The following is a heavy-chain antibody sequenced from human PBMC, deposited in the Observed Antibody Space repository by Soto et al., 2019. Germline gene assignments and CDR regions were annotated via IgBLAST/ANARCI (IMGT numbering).Heavy chain of an antibody. J-gene: IGHJ6*03. V-gene: IGHV3-21*01. CDR1: GFTFSSYS. CDR3: ARSGSSPFGDYYYMDV. D-gene: IGHD6-13*01. Sequence: GGSLRLSCAASGFTFSSYSMNWVRQAPGKGLEWVSSISSSSSYIYYADSVKGRFTISRDNAKNSLYLQMNSLRAEDTAVYYCARSGSSPFGDYYYMDVWGKGTTVTVSS. CDR2: ISSSSSYI.